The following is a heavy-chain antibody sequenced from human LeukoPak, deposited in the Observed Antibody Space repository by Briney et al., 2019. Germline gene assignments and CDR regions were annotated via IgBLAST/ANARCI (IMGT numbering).Heavy chain of an antibody. CDR3: VRDEWWSLDY. Sequence: GGSLRLSCAVSGFTFSYSWMSWVRQAPGKGLEWVAKINQDGSETDYVDSVKGRFTISRDNVKNSLYLQMNSLRADDTAVYYCVRDEWWSLDYWGRGTLVTVSS. J-gene: IGHJ4*02. D-gene: IGHD2-15*01. CDR2: INQDGSET. CDR1: GFTFSYSW. V-gene: IGHV3-7*04.